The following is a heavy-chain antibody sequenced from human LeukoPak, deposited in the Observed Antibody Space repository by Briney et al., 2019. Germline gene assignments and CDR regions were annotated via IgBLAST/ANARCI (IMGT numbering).Heavy chain of an antibody. D-gene: IGHD3-10*01. J-gene: IGHJ5*02. V-gene: IGHV3-11*01. CDR2: ISSSGSTI. CDR1: GFTFSDYY. Sequence: PGGSLRLSCAASGFTFSDYYMNWIRQAPGKGLEWISYISSSGSTIYYADSVMGRFTISRDNAKNSLYLQMNSLRAEDTAVYYCAREQYYGSGSYYICWFDTWGQGSLVTVSS. CDR3: AREQYYGSGSYYICWFDT.